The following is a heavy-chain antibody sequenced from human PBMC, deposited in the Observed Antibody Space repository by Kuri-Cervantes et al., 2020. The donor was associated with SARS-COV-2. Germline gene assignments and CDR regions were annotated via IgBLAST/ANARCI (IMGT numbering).Heavy chain of an antibody. D-gene: IGHD2-2*02. V-gene: IGHV5-51*01. J-gene: IGHJ4*02. Sequence: GESLKISRKGSGYSFTSYWIGWVRQMPGKGLEWMGIIYPGDSDTRYSPSFQGQVTISADKSISTAYLQWSSLKASDTAMYYCARQSADCSSTSCYIDYWGQGTLVTVSS. CDR2: IYPGDSDT. CDR3: ARQSADCSSTSCYIDY. CDR1: GYSFTSYW.